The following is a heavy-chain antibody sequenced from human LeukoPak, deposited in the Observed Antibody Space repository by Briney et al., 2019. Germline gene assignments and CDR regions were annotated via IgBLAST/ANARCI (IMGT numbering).Heavy chain of an antibody. J-gene: IGHJ5*02. V-gene: IGHV4-39*07. D-gene: IGHD4-23*01. CDR1: GGSISSSSYY. CDR2: IYYSGST. CDR3: AGRELHDYGGNWFDP. Sequence: SETLSLTCTVSGGSISSSSYYWGWIRQPPGKGLEWIGSIYYSGSTYYNPSLKSRVTISVDTSKNQFSLKLSSVTAADTAVYYCAGRELHDYGGNWFDPWGQGTLVTVSS.